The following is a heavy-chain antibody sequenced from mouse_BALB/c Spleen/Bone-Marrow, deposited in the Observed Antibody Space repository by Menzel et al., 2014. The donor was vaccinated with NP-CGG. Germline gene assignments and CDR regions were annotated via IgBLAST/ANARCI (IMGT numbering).Heavy chain of an antibody. CDR2: IRNKANGYTT. D-gene: IGHD2-1*01. CDR3: ARDINYGNPWFFEG. J-gene: IGHJ1*01. Sequence: EVQLQQSGGGLVQPGGSLRLSCATSGFTFTDYYMSWVRQPPGKALEWLGFIRNKANGYTTEYSASVKGRFTISRDNSQSILFSQMNTLRAEDSAHYYCARDINYGNPWFFEGWGAGTTVTVSS. CDR1: GFTFTDYY. V-gene: IGHV7-3*02.